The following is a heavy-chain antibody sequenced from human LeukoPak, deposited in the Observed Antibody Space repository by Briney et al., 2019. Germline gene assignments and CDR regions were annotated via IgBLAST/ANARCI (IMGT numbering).Heavy chain of an antibody. Sequence: GASVKVSCKASGYTFTSYYMHWVRQAPGQGLEWMGIINPSGGSTSYAQKFQGRVTMTRDTSTSTVYMELSSLRSEDTAVYYCARDYDILTGYLWAPFDYWGQGTLVTVSS. V-gene: IGHV1-46*01. CDR3: ARDYDILTGYLWAPFDY. CDR1: GYTFTSYY. CDR2: INPSGGST. D-gene: IGHD3-9*01. J-gene: IGHJ4*02.